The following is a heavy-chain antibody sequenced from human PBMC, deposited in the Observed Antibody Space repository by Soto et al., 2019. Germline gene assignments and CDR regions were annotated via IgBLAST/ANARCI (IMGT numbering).Heavy chain of an antibody. CDR1: GFTFISYS. D-gene: IGHD6-13*01. Sequence: PGGSLRLSCAASGFTFISYSMNWVRQAPGKGLEWVSSISSSSSYIYYADSVKGRFTISRDNAKNSLYLQMNSLRAEDTAVYYCARDRGIAAPSLRRGYYYYGMDVWGQGTTVTVSS. CDR3: ARDRGIAAPSLRRGYYYYGMDV. CDR2: ISSSSSYI. V-gene: IGHV3-21*01. J-gene: IGHJ6*02.